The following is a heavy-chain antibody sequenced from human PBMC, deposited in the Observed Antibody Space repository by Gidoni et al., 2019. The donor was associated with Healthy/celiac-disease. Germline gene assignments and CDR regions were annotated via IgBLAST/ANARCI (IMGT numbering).Heavy chain of an antibody. CDR2: ISAYNGNT. CDR3: ARDKTIFGVVPDAFDI. J-gene: IGHJ3*02. V-gene: IGHV1-18*01. CDR1: GYTFTSSG. Sequence: QVQLVQSGAEVKKPGASVQVSCKASGYTFTSSGISWVRQAPGQGLEWMGWISAYNGNTNYAQKLQGRVTMTTDTSTSTAYMELRSLRSDDTAVYYCARDKTIFGVVPDAFDIWGQGTMVTVSS. D-gene: IGHD3-3*01.